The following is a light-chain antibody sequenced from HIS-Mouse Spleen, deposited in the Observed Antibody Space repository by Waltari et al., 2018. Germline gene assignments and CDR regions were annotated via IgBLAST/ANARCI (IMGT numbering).Light chain of an antibody. CDR1: ALPKHY. J-gene: IGLJ2*01. V-gene: IGLV3-10*01. Sequence: SYELTPPPSVSVSPGQTARITCSGDALPKHYAYWYQQKSGQAPVLVIYEDSKRPSGIPERFSGSSSGTMATLTISGAQVEDEADYYCYSTDSSGNHRVFGGGTKLTVL. CDR3: YSTDSSGNHRV. CDR2: EDS.